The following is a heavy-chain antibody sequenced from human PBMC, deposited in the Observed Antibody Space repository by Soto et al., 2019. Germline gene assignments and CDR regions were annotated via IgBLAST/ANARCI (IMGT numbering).Heavy chain of an antibody. CDR3: ARSSYDILTGPPYYFDY. V-gene: IGHV3-48*03. CDR2: ISSSGSTI. D-gene: IGHD3-9*01. Sequence: GGSLRLSCAASGFTFSSYEMNWVRQAPGKGLEWVSYISSSGSTIYYADSVKGRFTISRDNAKNSLYLQMNSLRAEDTAVYYCARSSYDILTGPPYYFDYWGQGTLVTVSS. CDR1: GFTFSSYE. J-gene: IGHJ4*02.